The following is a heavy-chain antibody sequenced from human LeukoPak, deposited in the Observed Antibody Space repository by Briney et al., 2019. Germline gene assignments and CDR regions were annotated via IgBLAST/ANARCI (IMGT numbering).Heavy chain of an antibody. J-gene: IGHJ6*03. D-gene: IGHD3-3*01. CDR1: GYSFTAYD. Sequence: GASVKVSCKASGYSFTAYDMHWVRQAPGQGLEWMGWINPNSGGTNYAQKFQGRVTMTRATSISTAYMELSRLRSDDTAVYYCAREGFLEWLYPFDYYYYYMDVWGKGTTVTVSS. CDR3: AREGFLEWLYPFDYYYYYMDV. CDR2: INPNSGGT. V-gene: IGHV1-2*02.